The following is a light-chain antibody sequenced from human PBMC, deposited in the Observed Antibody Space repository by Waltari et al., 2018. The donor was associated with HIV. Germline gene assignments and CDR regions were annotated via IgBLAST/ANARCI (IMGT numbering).Light chain of an antibody. CDR2: GNS. CDR1: SSNIGAGYD. V-gene: IGLV1-40*01. J-gene: IGLJ1*01. CDR3: QSYDSSLSGYV. Sequence: QSVLTQPPSVSGAPGQRVPISCTGSSSNIGAGYDVHWYQQLPGTAPKLPIYGNSKRPSGVPDRFSGSKSGTSASLAITGLQAEDEADYYCQSYDSSLSGYVFGTGTKVTVL.